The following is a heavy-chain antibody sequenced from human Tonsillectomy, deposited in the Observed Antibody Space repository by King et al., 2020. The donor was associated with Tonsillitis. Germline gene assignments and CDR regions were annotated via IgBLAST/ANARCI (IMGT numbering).Heavy chain of an antibody. CDR1: GGSISSGSYY. D-gene: IGHD3-3*01. V-gene: IGHV4-61*02. Sequence: QLQESGPGLVKPSQTLSLTCTVSGGSISSGSYYWSWIRQPAGKGLEWIGRIYTSGSTNYNPSLKSRVTMSVDTSKNQFSLKLSSVTAADTAVYYCARVTWYYDFWSGYPNWFDPWGQGTLVTVSS. J-gene: IGHJ5*02. CDR3: ARVTWYYDFWSGYPNWFDP. CDR2: IYTSGST.